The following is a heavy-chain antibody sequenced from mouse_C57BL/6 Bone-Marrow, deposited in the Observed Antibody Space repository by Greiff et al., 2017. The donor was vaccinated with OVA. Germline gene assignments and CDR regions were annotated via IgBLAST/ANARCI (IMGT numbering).Heavy chain of an antibody. CDR1: GYTFTSYW. Sequence: QVQLQQPGAELVKPGASVKMSCKASGYTFTSYWITWVKQRPGQGLEWIGDIYPGSGSTNYNEKFKSKATLTVDTSSSTAYMQLSSLTSEDSAVYYCAREDGYYSWFAYWCQGTLVTVSA. V-gene: IGHV1-55*01. CDR3: AREDGYYSWFAY. D-gene: IGHD2-3*01. J-gene: IGHJ3*01. CDR2: IYPGSGST.